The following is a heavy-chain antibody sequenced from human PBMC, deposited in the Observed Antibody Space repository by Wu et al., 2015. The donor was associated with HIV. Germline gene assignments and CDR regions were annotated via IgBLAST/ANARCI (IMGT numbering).Heavy chain of an antibody. CDR3: SRANVLHSAGAYYYYYMDV. D-gene: IGHD1-26*01. Sequence: QVQLQQWGAGLLKPSETLSLTCAVYGGSFTNYYWSWIRQPPGKGLQWIGEINHSGSTNCNPSLKSRVTISVDTSKNQFSLKLRSVTAADTALYYCSRANVLHSAGAYYYYYMDVWAKGTTLIVSS. V-gene: IGHV4-34*01. CDR1: GGSFTNYY. J-gene: IGHJ6*03. CDR2: INHSGST.